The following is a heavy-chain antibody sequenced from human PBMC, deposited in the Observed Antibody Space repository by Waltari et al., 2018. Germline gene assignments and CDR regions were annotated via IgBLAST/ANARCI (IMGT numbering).Heavy chain of an antibody. CDR1: GFTFSSYG. CDR2: ISYDGSNK. J-gene: IGHJ4*02. D-gene: IGHD3-22*01. CDR3: AKDLTASTMIVVPIDY. Sequence: QVQLVESGGGVVQPGRSLRLSCAASGFTFSSYGMHWVRQAPGKGLGWVAVISYDGSNKYYADSVKGRFTISRDNSKNTLYLQMNSLRAEDTAVYYCAKDLTASTMIVVPIDYWGQGTLVTVSS. V-gene: IGHV3-30*18.